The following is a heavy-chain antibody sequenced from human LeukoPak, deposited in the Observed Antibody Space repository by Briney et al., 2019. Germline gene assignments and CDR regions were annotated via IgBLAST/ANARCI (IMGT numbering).Heavy chain of an antibody. CDR2: ISSSSSYI. D-gene: IGHD4-11*01. CDR3: ARDWALTTGGVFDY. CDR1: GFTFSSYS. Sequence: GGSLRLSCAASGFTFSSYSMNWVRQAPGKGLEWVSSISSSSSYIYYADSEKGRFTISRDNTKNSLYLQMNILRADDAAVYYCARDWALTTGGVFDYWGQGTLVTVSS. J-gene: IGHJ4*02. V-gene: IGHV3-21*01.